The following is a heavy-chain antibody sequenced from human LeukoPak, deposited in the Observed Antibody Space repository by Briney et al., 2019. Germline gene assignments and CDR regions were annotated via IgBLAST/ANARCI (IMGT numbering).Heavy chain of an antibody. Sequence: PGGSLRLSCAASGVMFNSHWMTWVRQAPGRGLQWVATIKEDGSDKEYVDSVRGRFTISRDNGKNSLYLQMNSLRVEDTAMYYCARDGLRRPPTPYCGGDCPLDYWGQGTLVSVSS. J-gene: IGHJ4*02. D-gene: IGHD2-21*02. CDR1: GVMFNSHW. V-gene: IGHV3-7*03. CDR3: ARDGLRRPPTPYCGGDCPLDY. CDR2: IKEDGSDK.